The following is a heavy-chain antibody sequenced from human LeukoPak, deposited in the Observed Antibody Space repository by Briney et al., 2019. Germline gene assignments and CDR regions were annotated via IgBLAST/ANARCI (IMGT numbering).Heavy chain of an antibody. V-gene: IGHV4-59*12. CDR1: GGSISSYY. Sequence: SETLSLSCTVSGGSISSYYCSWIRQPPGKGLEWIGYIYYSGSTYYNPSLKSRVTISVDTSKNQFSLKLRSVTAADTAVYYCARERLGASGGDFDYWGQGTLVTVSS. D-gene: IGHD1-26*01. CDR2: IYYSGST. J-gene: IGHJ4*02. CDR3: ARERLGASGGDFDY.